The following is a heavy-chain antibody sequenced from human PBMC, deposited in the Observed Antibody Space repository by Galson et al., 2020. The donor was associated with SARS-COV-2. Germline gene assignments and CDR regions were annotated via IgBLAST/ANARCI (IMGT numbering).Heavy chain of an antibody. V-gene: IGHV3-33*01. CDR1: GFTFSSYG. CDR3: AREVVAASGDY. CDR2: IWYDGSNK. J-gene: IGHJ4*02. D-gene: IGHD2-15*01. Sequence: GGSLRLSCAASGFTFSSYGMHWVRQAPGKGLEWVAVIWYDGSNKYYADSVKGRFTISRDNSKNTLYLQMNSLRAEDTAVYYCAREVVAASGDYWGQGTLVTVSS.